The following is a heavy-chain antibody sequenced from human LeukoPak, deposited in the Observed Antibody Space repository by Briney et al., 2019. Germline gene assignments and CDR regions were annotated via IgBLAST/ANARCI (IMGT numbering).Heavy chain of an antibody. J-gene: IGHJ6*03. CDR2: ISWNHDYR. V-gene: IGHV3-9*01. Sequence: GGSLRLSCTASGFTFDDNAMHWVRHVPGQGLEWVSVISWNHDYRGYSDSVKGRFTISRDNAKNSLYLQMNSLRGEDTALYYCAKGGIYRGYYYYYMDVWGKGTTVTISS. CDR3: AKGGIYRGYYYYYMDV. CDR1: GFTFDDNA. D-gene: IGHD6-13*01.